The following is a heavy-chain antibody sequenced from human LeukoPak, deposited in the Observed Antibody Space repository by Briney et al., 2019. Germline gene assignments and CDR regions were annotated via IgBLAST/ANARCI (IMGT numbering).Heavy chain of an antibody. J-gene: IGHJ4*02. D-gene: IGHD6-13*01. CDR3: AKDARYSIAWDFDY. CDR1: GFTFSSYG. CDR2: IWFDGKNE. V-gene: IGHV3-33*06. Sequence: PGGSLRLSCAASGFTFSSYGMHWVRQAPGKGLEWVADIWFDGKNEHFADSVKGRFTISRDNSKNTLYLQMNSLRAEDTAVYYCAKDARYSIAWDFDYWGQGTLVTVSS.